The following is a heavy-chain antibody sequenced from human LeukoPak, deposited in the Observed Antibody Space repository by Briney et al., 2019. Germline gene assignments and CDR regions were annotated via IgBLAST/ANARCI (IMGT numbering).Heavy chain of an antibody. D-gene: IGHD6-13*01. J-gene: IGHJ4*02. Sequence: PGGSLRLSCAASGFSVSSNHMSWVRQAPGKGLEWVSVIYSGGNTHYADSVKGRFTISRDNSKNTLYLQMNSLRAEDTAVYYCARGIAAAGIVGVFDYWGQGILVTVSS. CDR2: IYSGGNT. CDR3: ARGIAAAGIVGVFDY. CDR1: GFSVSSNH. V-gene: IGHV3-66*01.